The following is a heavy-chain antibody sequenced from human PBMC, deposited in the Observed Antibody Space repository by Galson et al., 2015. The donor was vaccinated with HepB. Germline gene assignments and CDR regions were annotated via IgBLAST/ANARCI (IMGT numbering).Heavy chain of an antibody. CDR3: AKNYPLDY. CDR2: IIISGGST. V-gene: IGHV3-23*01. CDR1: GFTLSSSA. J-gene: IGHJ4*02. D-gene: IGHD1-7*01. Sequence: SLRLSCAVSGFTLSSSAMYWVRQAPGKGLEWVSGIIISGGSTFYADSVKGRFTISRDNSKNTLYLQMNSLRAEDTATYYCAKNYPLDYWGQGTPVTVSS.